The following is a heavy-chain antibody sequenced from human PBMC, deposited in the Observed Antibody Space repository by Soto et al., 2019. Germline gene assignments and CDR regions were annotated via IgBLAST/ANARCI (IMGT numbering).Heavy chain of an antibody. CDR2: ISGDGGST. Sequence: GGSLRLSCAASGFTFDDYAMHWVRQAPGKGLEWVSLISGDGGSTYYADSVKGRFTISRDNSKNSLYLQMNSLRTEDTALYYCVKGTNIAATCWGQGTLVTVSS. D-gene: IGHD6-13*01. CDR1: GFTFDDYA. J-gene: IGHJ4*02. V-gene: IGHV3-43*02. CDR3: VKGTNIAATC.